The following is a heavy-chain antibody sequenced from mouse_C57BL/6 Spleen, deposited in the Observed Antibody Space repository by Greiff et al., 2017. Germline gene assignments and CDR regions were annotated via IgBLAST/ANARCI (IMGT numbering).Heavy chain of an antibody. CDR1: GFSLTSYA. CDR2: IWTGGGT. V-gene: IGHV2-9-1*01. J-gene: IGHJ4*01. CDR3: ARTTTVVARAMDY. D-gene: IGHD1-1*01. Sequence: VKLMESGPGLVAPSQSLSITCTVSGFSLTSYAISWVRQPPGKGLEWLGVIWTGGGTNYNSALKSRLSISKDNSKSQVFLKMNSLQTDDTARYYCARTTTVVARAMDYWGQGTSVTVSS.